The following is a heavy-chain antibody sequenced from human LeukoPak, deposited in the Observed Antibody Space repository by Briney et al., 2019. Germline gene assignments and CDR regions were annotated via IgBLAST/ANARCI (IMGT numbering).Heavy chain of an antibody. CDR3: ARYCSGGSCYGDDY. CDR2: ISSGSSYI. V-gene: IGHV3-21*01. Sequence: GGSLRLSCAAPGFTFSSYSMNWVRQAPGKGLEWVSSISSGSSYIYYADSVKGRFTISRDNAKNSLYLQMNSLRAEDTAVYYCARYCSGGSCYGDDYWGQGTLVTVSS. D-gene: IGHD2-15*01. J-gene: IGHJ4*02. CDR1: GFTFSSYS.